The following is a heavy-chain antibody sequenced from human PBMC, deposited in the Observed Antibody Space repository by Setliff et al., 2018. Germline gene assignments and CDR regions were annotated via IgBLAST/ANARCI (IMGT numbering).Heavy chain of an antibody. CDR3: GRGFSRIEGWGNWFDP. CDR2: IYDSGSS. V-gene: IGHV4-39*01. CDR1: GGSVSNSGFF. J-gene: IGHJ5*02. Sequence: SETLSLTCTVSGGSVSNSGFFWGWLRQAPGKGLEWIGNIYDSGSSNYNASLKSRLIITRGTSKNQISLKLTSVTAADTAVYYCGRGFSRIEGWGNWFDPWGQGILVTVSS. D-gene: IGHD2-15*01.